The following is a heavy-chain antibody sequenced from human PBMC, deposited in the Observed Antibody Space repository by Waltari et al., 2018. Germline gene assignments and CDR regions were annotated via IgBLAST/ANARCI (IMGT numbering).Heavy chain of an antibody. CDR2: ISSSSSTI. V-gene: IGHV3-48*01. D-gene: IGHD2-2*01. CDR1: GFTFSSYS. J-gene: IGHJ6*02. CDR3: ARDWEYQLLGYYYYYGMDV. Sequence: EVQLVESGGGLVQPGGSLRLSCAASGFTFSSYSMNWVRQAPGKGLEWVSYISSSSSTIYYADSVKGRFTISRDNAKNSLYLQMNSLRAEDTAVYYCARDWEYQLLGYYYYYGMDVWGQGTTVTVSS.